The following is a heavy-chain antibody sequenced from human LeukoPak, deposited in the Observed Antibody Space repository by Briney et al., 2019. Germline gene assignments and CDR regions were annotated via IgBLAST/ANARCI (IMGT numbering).Heavy chain of an antibody. CDR3: ARGGDYGDYSDY. Sequence: GGSLRLSCAASGCTFSSYWMSWVRQAPGKGLEWVANIKQDGSEKYYVDSVKGRFTISRDNAKNSLYLQMNSLRAEDTAVYYCARGGDYGDYSDYWGQGTLVTVSS. V-gene: IGHV3-7*01. CDR1: GCTFSSYW. J-gene: IGHJ4*02. CDR2: IKQDGSEK. D-gene: IGHD4-17*01.